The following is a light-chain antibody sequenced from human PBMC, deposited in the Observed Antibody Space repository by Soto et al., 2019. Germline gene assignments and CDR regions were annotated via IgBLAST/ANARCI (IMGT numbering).Light chain of an antibody. Sequence: EIVLTQSPGTLSLSPGERATLSCRASQSVSSSYLAWYQQKPGQAPRLLIYGASSRATGIPDRFSGSGSGTDFTLTISRLEPEDFEVYYCQQYGSSPFTFGGGTKVEI. CDR2: GAS. V-gene: IGKV3-20*01. J-gene: IGKJ4*01. CDR3: QQYGSSPFT. CDR1: QSVSSSY.